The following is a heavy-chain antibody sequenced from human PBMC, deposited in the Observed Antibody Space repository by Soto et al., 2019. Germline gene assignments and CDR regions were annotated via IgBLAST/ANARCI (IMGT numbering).Heavy chain of an antibody. J-gene: IGHJ4*02. CDR3: ARVPLWFGEGDFDY. CDR2: INHSGST. D-gene: IGHD3-10*01. V-gene: IGHV4-34*01. CDR1: GGSFSGYY. Sequence: QVQLQQWGAGLLKPSETLSLTCAVYGGSFSGYYWSWIRQPPGKGLEWIGEINHSGSTNYNPSLKSRVTISVDTSKNQFSLKLSSVTAADTAVYYCARVPLWFGEGDFDYWGQGTLVTVSS.